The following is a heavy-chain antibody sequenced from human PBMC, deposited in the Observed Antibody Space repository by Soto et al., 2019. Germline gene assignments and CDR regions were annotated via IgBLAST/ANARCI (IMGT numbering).Heavy chain of an antibody. V-gene: IGHV3-23*01. CDR1: GFTFSTFS. CDR2: IYGNGGDT. J-gene: IGHJ6*02. CDR3: AKGTEYYYYGMDV. Sequence: GSLRLSCAASGFTFSTFSMNWVRQAPGKGLEWVSGIYGNGGDTFYSDSVKGRFTISRDNSKNTLYLQMNSLRAEDTAVYYCAKGTEYYYYGMDVWGQGTTVTVSS.